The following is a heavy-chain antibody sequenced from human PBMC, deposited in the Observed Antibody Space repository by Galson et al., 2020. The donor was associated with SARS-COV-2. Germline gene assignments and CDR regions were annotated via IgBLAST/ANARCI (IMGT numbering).Heavy chain of an antibody. CDR2: ISSSSSYI. CDR1: GFTFSSYS. J-gene: IGHJ4*02. D-gene: IGHD3-9*01. Sequence: GESLKISCAASGFTFSSYSMHWVRQAPGKGLEWVSSISSSSSYIYYADSVKGRFTISRDNAKNSLYLQMNSLRAEDTAVYYCARDKEYDILTGYYDYWGQGTLVTVSS. V-gene: IGHV3-21*01. CDR3: ARDKEYDILTGYYDY.